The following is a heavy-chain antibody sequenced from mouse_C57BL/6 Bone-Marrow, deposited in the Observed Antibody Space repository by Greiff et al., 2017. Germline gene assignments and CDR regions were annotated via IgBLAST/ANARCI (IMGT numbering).Heavy chain of an antibody. CDR1: GYTFTSYW. Sequence: QVQLQQPGAELVKPGASVKMSCKASGYTFTSYWITWVKQRPGQGLEWIGDIYPGSGSTNYNEKFKSKATLTVDTSSSTVYMQLSSLTSEDSAVYYCARESSGYNAMDYWGQGTSVTVSS. CDR2: IYPGSGST. V-gene: IGHV1-55*01. CDR3: ARESSGYNAMDY. D-gene: IGHD3-2*02. J-gene: IGHJ4*01.